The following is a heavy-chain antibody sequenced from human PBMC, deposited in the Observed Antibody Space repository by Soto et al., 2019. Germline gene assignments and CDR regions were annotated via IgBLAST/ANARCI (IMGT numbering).Heavy chain of an antibody. CDR2: ITAYNGNT. V-gene: IGHV1-18*04. Sequence: GASVKGSCKASRYPFASYGISWVRQAPVQGPEWMGWITAYNGNTNYAQKLQGRVTMITDTSTSTAYMELRSLRSDDTAVYYCARGEYDILTGYYRWYFQHWGQGTLVTVSS. J-gene: IGHJ1*01. CDR1: RYPFASYG. D-gene: IGHD3-9*01. CDR3: ARGEYDILTGYYRWYFQH.